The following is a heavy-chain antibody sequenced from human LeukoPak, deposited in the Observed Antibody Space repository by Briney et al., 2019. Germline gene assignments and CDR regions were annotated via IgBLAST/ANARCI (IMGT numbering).Heavy chain of an antibody. CDR1: GYTFTGYY. D-gene: IGHD6-6*01. CDR3: ALPNGAARPKPQLKFDY. CDR2: INPNSGGT. V-gene: IGHV1-2*02. J-gene: IGHJ4*02. Sequence: ASVKVSCKASGYTFTGYYMHWVRQAPGQGLEWMGWINPNSGGTNYAQKFQGRVTMTRDTSISTAYMELSRLRSDDTAVYYCALPNGAARPKPQLKFDYWGQGTLVTVSS.